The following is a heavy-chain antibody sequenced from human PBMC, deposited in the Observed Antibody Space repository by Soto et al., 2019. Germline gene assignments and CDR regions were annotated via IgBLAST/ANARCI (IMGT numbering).Heavy chain of an antibody. CDR3: ARGLVGATTAFDY. CDR1: GFTVSSSY. Sequence: GPLLLSCAASGFTVSSSYLSWVRQAPGKGLEWVSTIYSPGSTYYADSVKGRFTISRDNSKNTLYLQMNSLRAEDTAVYYCARGLVGATTAFDYWGQGTLVTVSS. D-gene: IGHD1-26*01. J-gene: IGHJ4*02. CDR2: IYSPGST. V-gene: IGHV3-53*01.